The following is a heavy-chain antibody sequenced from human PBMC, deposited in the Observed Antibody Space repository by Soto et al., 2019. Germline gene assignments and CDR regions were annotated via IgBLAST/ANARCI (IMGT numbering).Heavy chain of an antibody. CDR3: ARGTPMVRGKLWFDP. J-gene: IGHJ5*02. CDR1: GGTFSSYA. D-gene: IGHD3-10*01. Sequence: QVQLVQAGAEVKKPGSSVKVSCKASGGTFSSYALSWVRQAPGQGLEWMGGIIPIFGTANYAQKFQGRVTITADESTSTAYMGLSSLGSDDTAGYYCARGTPMVRGKLWFDPWGQGTLVTVSS. CDR2: IIPIFGTA. V-gene: IGHV1-69*12.